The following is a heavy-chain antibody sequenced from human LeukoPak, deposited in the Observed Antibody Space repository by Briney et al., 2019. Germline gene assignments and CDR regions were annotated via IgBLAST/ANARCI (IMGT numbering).Heavy chain of an antibody. J-gene: IGHJ4*02. Sequence: PSQTLSLTCAVSGGSISSGGYSWSWIRQSPGKGLEWIGSIYYSGSTYYNPSLKSRVTISVDTSKNQFSLKLGSVTAADTAVYYCARGVVIAPQTFDYWGQGTLVTVSS. D-gene: IGHD2-21*01. CDR2: IYYSGST. CDR1: GGSISSGGYS. CDR3: ARGVVIAPQTFDY. V-gene: IGHV4-30-4*07.